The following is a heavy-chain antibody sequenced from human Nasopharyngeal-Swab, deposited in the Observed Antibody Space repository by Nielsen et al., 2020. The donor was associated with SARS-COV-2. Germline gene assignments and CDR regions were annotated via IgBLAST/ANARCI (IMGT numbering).Heavy chain of an antibody. CDR2: ISGSGGST. D-gene: IGHD5-18*01. Sequence: GGSLRLSCAASGFTFSSYAMSWVRQAPGKGREWVSAISGSGGSTYYADSVKGRFTISRDNSKNTLYLQMNSLRAEDTAVYYCAKDETRQLWLRGSVDYWGQGTLVTVSS. CDR3: AKDETRQLWLRGSVDY. CDR1: GFTFSSYA. V-gene: IGHV3-23*01. J-gene: IGHJ4*02.